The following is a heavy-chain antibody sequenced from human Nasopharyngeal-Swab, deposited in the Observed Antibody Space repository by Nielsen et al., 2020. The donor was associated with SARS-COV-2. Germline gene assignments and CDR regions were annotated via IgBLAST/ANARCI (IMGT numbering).Heavy chain of an antibody. J-gene: IGHJ4*02. D-gene: IGHD7-27*01. V-gene: IGHV3-48*03. CDR2: IRMTDSDV. CDR3: VRDSSWAFDS. CDR1: GFTFSTYH. Sequence: GESLKISCAAPGFTFSTYHMNWVRQAPGKGLEWISNIRMTDSDVFYADSVKGRFTISRDNAKNSLYLQMNSLRAEDTAVYYCVRDSSWAFDSWGQGTLVTVSS.